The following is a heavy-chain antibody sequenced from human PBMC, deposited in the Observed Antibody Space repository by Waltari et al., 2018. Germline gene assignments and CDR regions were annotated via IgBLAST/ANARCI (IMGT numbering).Heavy chain of an antibody. CDR1: GGSTRSSRHY. CDR3: ARGNSFDY. CDR2: IYYSGST. D-gene: IGHD4-4*01. J-gene: IGHJ4*02. Sequence: QLQLQESGPGLVKPSETLSLTCAVSGGSTRSSRHYWGWIRQSPGKGLEWIGSIYYSGSTYYNPSLKSRVTISVDTSKNQFSLKLSSVTAADTAVYYCARGNSFDYWGQGTLVTVSS. V-gene: IGHV4-39*07.